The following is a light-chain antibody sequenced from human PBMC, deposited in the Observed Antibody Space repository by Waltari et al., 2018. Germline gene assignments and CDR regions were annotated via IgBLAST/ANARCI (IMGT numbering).Light chain of an antibody. V-gene: IGKV1-5*03. Sequence: DIQLTQSPSTLSASVGDRVTITCRASQAIGTWLAWYQQKPGKAPKLLVYQASRLQSGVPIRFSRSWSGTEFTPTITRLQPEDFATFYCQQFDTYPWTFGQGTKVDIK. CDR3: QQFDTYPWT. CDR1: QAIGTW. CDR2: QAS. J-gene: IGKJ1*01.